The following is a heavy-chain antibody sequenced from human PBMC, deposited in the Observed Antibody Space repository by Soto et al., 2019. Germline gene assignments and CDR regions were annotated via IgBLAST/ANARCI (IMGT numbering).Heavy chain of an antibody. CDR2: IYWDDDK. D-gene: IGHD3-3*01. CDR1: GFSLTTSGVG. J-gene: IGHJ4*02. CDR3: AHRVLRTVFGLVTTTAIYFDF. V-gene: IGHV2-5*02. Sequence: QITLKESGPPVVKPTETLTLTCTFSGFSLTTSGVGVGWVRQSPGKAPERLALIYWDDDKRYSTSLKSRLTITKDTSKNHVVLTMANVDPADTGTYYCAHRVLRTVFGLVTTTAIYFDFWGQGTPVVVSS.